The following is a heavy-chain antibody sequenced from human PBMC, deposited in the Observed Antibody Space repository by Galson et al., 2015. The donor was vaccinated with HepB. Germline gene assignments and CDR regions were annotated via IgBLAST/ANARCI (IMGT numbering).Heavy chain of an antibody. J-gene: IGHJ4*02. Sequence: QSGAEVKKPGESLRLSCKGSGYSFASSWIAWVRQKPGKGLEWMGVIYPGDSDTRYNPSFQGQVTISADKSINTAYLQWTGLKASDTAKYYCARRSAMYFYFDSWGPGTLVSVSS. CDR2: IYPGDSDT. D-gene: IGHD2-8*01. V-gene: IGHV5-51*01. CDR3: ARRSAMYFYFDS. CDR1: GYSFASSW.